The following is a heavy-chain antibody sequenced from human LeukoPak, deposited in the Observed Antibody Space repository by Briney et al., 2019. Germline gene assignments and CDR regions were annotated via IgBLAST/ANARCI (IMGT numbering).Heavy chain of an antibody. D-gene: IGHD3-10*01. Sequence: GGSLRLSCAASGFTFSSYSMNWVRQAPGKGLEWVSYISSSSSTIHYADSVKGRFTISRDNAKNSLYLQMNSLRAEDTAVYYCARDGYYGSGSYYVGFAWGQGTLVTVSS. CDR2: ISSSSSTI. V-gene: IGHV3-48*01. CDR3: ARDGYYGSGSYYVGFA. J-gene: IGHJ4*02. CDR1: GFTFSSYS.